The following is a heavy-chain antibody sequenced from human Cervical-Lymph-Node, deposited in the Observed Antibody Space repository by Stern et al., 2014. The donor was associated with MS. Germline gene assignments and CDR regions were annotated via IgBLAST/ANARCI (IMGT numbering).Heavy chain of an antibody. CDR1: GFTFSNFG. J-gene: IGHJ3*01. D-gene: IGHD6-19*01. V-gene: IGHV3-30*18. Sequence: VQLVESGGGVVQPGRSLRLSCAASGFTFSNFGMHWVRQAPGKGLEWVTLISYDGGNEYYADFVKGRFPISRDDSKNKVYLQLNSLRPEDTAVYYCAKGRTVAGKGVGAFDVWGQGTLVTVSS. CDR2: ISYDGGNE. CDR3: AKGRTVAGKGVGAFDV.